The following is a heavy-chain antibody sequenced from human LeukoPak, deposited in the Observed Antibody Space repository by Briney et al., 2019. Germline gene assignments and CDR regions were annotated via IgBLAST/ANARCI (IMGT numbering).Heavy chain of an antibody. CDR2: IYTSGST. V-gene: IGHV4-4*07. J-gene: IGHJ6*03. Sequence: SETLSLTCTVSGGSISSYYWSWSRQPAGKGLEWIGRIYTSGSTNYNPSLKSRVTMSVDTSKNQFSLKLSSVTAADTAVYYCARDRGTSGIVVVAYYYYMDVWGKGTTVTVSS. D-gene: IGHD3-22*01. CDR1: GGSISSYY. CDR3: ARDRGTSGIVVVAYYYYMDV.